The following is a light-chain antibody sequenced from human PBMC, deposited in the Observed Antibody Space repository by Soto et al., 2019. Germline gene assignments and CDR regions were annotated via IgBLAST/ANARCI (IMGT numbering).Light chain of an antibody. Sequence: QSVLTQPASVSGSPGQSIIISCTGTISDVGGYDYVSWYQQHPGKAPKLMIYDVSNRPSGVSNRFSGSKSGNTASLTISGLQADDEADYYCSSYTTSSTYVFGTGTKVTVL. CDR3: SSYTTSSTYV. CDR1: ISDVGGYDY. V-gene: IGLV2-14*01. J-gene: IGLJ1*01. CDR2: DVS.